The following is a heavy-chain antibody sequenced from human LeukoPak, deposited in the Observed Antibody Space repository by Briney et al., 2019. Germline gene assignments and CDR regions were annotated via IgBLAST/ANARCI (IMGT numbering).Heavy chain of an antibody. Sequence: AASVTVSCKASGYTFTSYDINWVRQATGQGLEWMGWMNPNSGNTGYAQKFQGRVTMTRNTSISTAYMELSSLRSEDTAVYYCARGLRGVMSGYYYYYMDVWGKGTTVTISS. CDR1: GYTFTSYD. CDR3: ARGLRGVMSGYYYYYMDV. CDR2: MNPNSGNT. D-gene: IGHD3-10*01. V-gene: IGHV1-8*01. J-gene: IGHJ6*03.